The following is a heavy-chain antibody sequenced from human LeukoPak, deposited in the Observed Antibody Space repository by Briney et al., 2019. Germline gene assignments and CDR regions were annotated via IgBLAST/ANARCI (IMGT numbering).Heavy chain of an antibody. CDR3: ARALESGNSDSGY. D-gene: IGHD4-23*01. V-gene: IGHV3-7*04. CDR1: GFTLRSYC. J-gene: IGHJ4*02. CDR2: INPDGSAK. Sequence: GGSLSLSCAISGFTLRSYCMTGVRRAPGRGLEWVANINPDGSAKYHVDSVRGRFTISRDNDENSLYLQMNSLRAEDMAVYYCARALESGNSDSGYWGQGTLVTVSS.